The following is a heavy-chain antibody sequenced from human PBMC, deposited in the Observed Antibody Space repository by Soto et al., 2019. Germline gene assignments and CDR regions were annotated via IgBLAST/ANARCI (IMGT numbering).Heavy chain of an antibody. Sequence: QVQLVQSGAEVKKPGSSVKVSCKASGGTFSSYAISWVRQAPGQGLEWMGGIIPIFGTANYAQKFQGRVTITADESTSTAYMERSSLRSKDTAVYSCARIDYYEGLDRWFDPWGQGTLVTVSS. D-gene: IGHD3-22*01. V-gene: IGHV1-69*01. CDR1: GGTFSSYA. J-gene: IGHJ5*02. CDR2: IIPIFGTA. CDR3: ARIDYYEGLDRWFDP.